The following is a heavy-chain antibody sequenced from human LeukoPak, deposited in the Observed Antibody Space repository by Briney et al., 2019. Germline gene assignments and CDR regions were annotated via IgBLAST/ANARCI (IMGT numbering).Heavy chain of an antibody. CDR2: IYTSGIT. V-gene: IGHV3-66*01. J-gene: IGHJ4*02. D-gene: IGHD1-26*01. CDR1: GFTVSSNF. Sequence: GGSLRLSCVVSGFTVSSNFMSCVRQAPGKGPEWVSVIYTSGITYYADSVRGRFTISRDNSKNTLYLQMDSLTAEDTAVYYCAREDAGGTYSFDYWGQGTLVTVSS. CDR3: AREDAGGTYSFDY.